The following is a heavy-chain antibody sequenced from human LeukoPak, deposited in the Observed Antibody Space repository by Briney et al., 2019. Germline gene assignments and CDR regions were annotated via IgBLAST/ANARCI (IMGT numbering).Heavy chain of an antibody. J-gene: IGHJ6*03. CDR2: IYYSGST. D-gene: IGHD6-6*01. V-gene: IGHV4-59*01. CDR3: ARGLRDSSSFSSYYYYYMDV. Sequence: SETLSLTCTVSGGSICSYYWSWIRQPPGKGLEWIGYIYYSGSTNYNPSLKSRVTISVDTSKNQFSLKLSSVTAADTAVYYCARGLRDSSSFSSYYYYYMDVWGKGTTVTVSS. CDR1: GGSICSYY.